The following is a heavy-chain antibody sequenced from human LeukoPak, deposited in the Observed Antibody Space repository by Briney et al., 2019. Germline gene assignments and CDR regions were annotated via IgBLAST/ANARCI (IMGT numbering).Heavy chain of an antibody. CDR3: TTVRYFVPPDAFDI. J-gene: IGHJ3*02. D-gene: IGHD3-9*01. CDR2: IKSKTDGGTT. CDR1: GFTFSNAW. V-gene: IGHV3-15*01. Sequence: GGSLRLSCAASGFTFSNAWMSWVRQAPGKGLEWVGRIKSKTDGGTTDYAAPVKGRFTISRDDSKNTLYLQMNSLKTEDTAVYYCTTVRYFVPPDAFDIWGQGTMVTVSS.